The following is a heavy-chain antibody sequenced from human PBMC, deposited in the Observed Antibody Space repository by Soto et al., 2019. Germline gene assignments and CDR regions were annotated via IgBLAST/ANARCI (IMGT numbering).Heavy chain of an antibody. J-gene: IGHJ4*02. CDR3: ARAGVGATPNDY. D-gene: IGHD1-26*01. V-gene: IGHV1-3*01. CDR2: INAGNGNT. CDR1: GYTFTSYA. Sequence: ASEKVSCKASGYTFTSYAMHWVRQAPGQRLEWMGWINAGNGNTKYSQKFQGRVTITRDTSASTAYMELSSLRSEDTAVYYCARAGVGATPNDYWGQGTLVTVSS.